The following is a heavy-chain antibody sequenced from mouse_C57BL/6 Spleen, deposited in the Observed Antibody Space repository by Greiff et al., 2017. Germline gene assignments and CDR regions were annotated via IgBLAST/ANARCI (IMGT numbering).Heavy chain of an antibody. D-gene: IGHD4-1*01. CDR3: ANWDWFAY. V-gene: IGHV1-26*01. CDR1: GYTFTDYY. J-gene: IGHJ3*01. Sequence: VQLQQSGPELVKPGASVKISCKASGYTFTDYYMNWVKQSHGKSLEWIGDINPNNGGTSYNQKFKGKATLTVDKSSSTAYMELRSLTSEDSAVFSCANWDWFAYWGQGTLVTVSA. CDR2: INPNNGGT.